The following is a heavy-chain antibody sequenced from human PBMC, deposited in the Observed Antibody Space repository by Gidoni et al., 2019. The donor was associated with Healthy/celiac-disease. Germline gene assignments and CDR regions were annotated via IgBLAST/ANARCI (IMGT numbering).Heavy chain of an antibody. V-gene: IGHV3-21*01. D-gene: IGHD2-2*01. CDR1: GFTFSSHS. CDR2: ISRRSSYI. J-gene: IGHJ4*02. Sequence: EVQLVESGGGLVTPGGSLRLSCAAYGFTFSSHSMNWVRQAPGKGLEWVSSISRRSSYIYYADAVEGLFTISRDNAKNSLDLQMTSLRAEDTAVYYCARGPFCSSTSCYLGDFDYWGQGTLVTVSS. CDR3: ARGPFCSSTSCYLGDFDY.